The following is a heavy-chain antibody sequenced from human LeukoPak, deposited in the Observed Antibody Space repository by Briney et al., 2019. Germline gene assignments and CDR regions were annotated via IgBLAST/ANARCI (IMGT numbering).Heavy chain of an antibody. CDR3: GAAREFVGAFDI. CDR1: GFTFNSYE. V-gene: IGHV3-48*03. Sequence: GGSLRLSCAASGFTFNSYEMYWVRQAPGKGLEWLSYIAASTGVIKYADSVKGRFTISRDNARNSVYLQVNSLRVEDTAVYYCGAAREFVGAFDIWGQGTMVAVSS. D-gene: IGHD3-10*01. CDR2: IAASTGVI. J-gene: IGHJ3*02.